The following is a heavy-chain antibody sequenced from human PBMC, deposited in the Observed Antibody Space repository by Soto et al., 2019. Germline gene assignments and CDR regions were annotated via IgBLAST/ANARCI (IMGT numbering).Heavy chain of an antibody. D-gene: IGHD3-9*01. V-gene: IGHV3-23*01. Sequence: GGSLRLSCAASGFTFSSYAMSWVRQAPGKGLEWVSAISGSGGSTYYADSVKGRFTISRDNSKNTLYLQMNSLRAEDTAVYCCAKDARGYDILTGYLDGMDVWGQGTTVTVSS. CDR1: GFTFSSYA. J-gene: IGHJ6*02. CDR2: ISGSGGST. CDR3: AKDARGYDILTGYLDGMDV.